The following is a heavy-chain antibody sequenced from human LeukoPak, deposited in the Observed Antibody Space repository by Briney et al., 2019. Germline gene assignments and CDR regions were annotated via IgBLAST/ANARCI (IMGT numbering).Heavy chain of an antibody. J-gene: IGHJ4*02. Sequence: GGSLRLSCAASGFTFSSDSMHWVRQAPGRGLGWVGRIKTKADGGTTDYAAPVKGRFTISRDDSKNTLYLLMSSLKTEDTAVYYCATDLGGYSYGFAFWGQGTLVTVSS. CDR1: GFTFSSDS. CDR3: ATDLGGYSYGFAF. V-gene: IGHV3-15*01. CDR2: IKTKADGGTT. D-gene: IGHD5-18*01.